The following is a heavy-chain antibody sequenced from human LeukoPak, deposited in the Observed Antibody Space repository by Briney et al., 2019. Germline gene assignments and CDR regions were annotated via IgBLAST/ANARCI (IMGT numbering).Heavy chain of an antibody. CDR1: GFTFTTSA. D-gene: IGHD6-13*01. Sequence: SVKVSCTASGFTFTTSAIQWVRQARGQRLEWIGWIVVGRDSTNYAQKFQQRVTITRDMATSTAYMELSSLRSDDTAVYYCAATIAANTDYYGMDVWGQGTTVTVSS. V-gene: IGHV1-58*02. J-gene: IGHJ6*02. CDR2: IVVGRDST. CDR3: AATIAANTDYYGMDV.